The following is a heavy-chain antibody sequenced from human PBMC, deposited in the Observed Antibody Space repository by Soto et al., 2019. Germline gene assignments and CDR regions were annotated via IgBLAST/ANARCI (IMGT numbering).Heavy chain of an antibody. CDR1: GFTLSSYW. V-gene: IGHV3-74*01. CDR3: ARDFSP. J-gene: IGHJ5*02. CDR2: INDDGSST. Sequence: GGSLRLSCAASGFTLSSYWMHWVRQSPGKGLEWVSHINDDGSSTTYADSVKGRFTISRDNAKNTLYLQMNNLKVEDTAVYYCARDFSPWGQGTLVTVSS. D-gene: IGHD3-3*01.